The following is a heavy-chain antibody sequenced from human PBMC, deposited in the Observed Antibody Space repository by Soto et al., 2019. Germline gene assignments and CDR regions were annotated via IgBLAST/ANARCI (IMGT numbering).Heavy chain of an antibody. D-gene: IGHD3-9*01. CDR1: GYTFTSYA. CDR2: INAGNGNT. V-gene: IGHV1-3*01. J-gene: IGHJ3*02. CDR3: AKFRQRNLDWLFDAFDI. Sequence: ASVKVSCKASGYTFTSYAMHWVRQAPGQRLEWMGWINAGNGNTKYSQKFQGRVTITRDTSASTAYMELSSLRSEDTAVYYCAKFRQRNLDWLFDAFDIWAKGQWSPSPQ.